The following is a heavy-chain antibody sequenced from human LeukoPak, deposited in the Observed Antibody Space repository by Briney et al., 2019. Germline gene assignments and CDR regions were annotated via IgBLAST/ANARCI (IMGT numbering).Heavy chain of an antibody. J-gene: IGHJ4*02. D-gene: IGHD4-17*01. V-gene: IGHV3-48*03. CDR1: GFTFSSYE. CDR2: ISSSGSTI. Sequence: PGGSLRLSCAASGFTFSSYEMNWVRQAPGKGLEWVSCISSSGSTIYYADSVKGRFTISRDNAKNSLYLQMNSLRAEDTAVYYCARDEKGDYDYWGQGTLVTVSS. CDR3: ARDEKGDYDY.